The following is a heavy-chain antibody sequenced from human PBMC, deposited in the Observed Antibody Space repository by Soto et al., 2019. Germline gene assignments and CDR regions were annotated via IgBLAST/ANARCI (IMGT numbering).Heavy chain of an antibody. CDR1: GFTFSSYS. CDR3: ARFPYDFWSNGMDV. Sequence: PGGSLRLSCAASGFTFSSYSMNWVRQAPGKGPEWVSYIISSSSTIYYADSVKGRFTISRDNAKNSLYLQMNSLRDEDTAVYYCARFPYDFWSNGMDVWGQGTTVTVSS. CDR2: IISSSSTI. D-gene: IGHD3-3*01. V-gene: IGHV3-48*02. J-gene: IGHJ6*02.